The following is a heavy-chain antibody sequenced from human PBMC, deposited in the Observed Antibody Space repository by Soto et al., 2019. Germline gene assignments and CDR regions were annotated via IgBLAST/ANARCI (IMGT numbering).Heavy chain of an antibody. Sequence: QVQLVQSGAEVKKPGASVKVSCKASGYTFTSYYMHWVRRAPGQGLEWMGIINPSGGSTSYAQKFQGRVTMTRDTSTSTVYMELSSLRSEDTAVYYCARDFVVVPSALYYFDYWGQGTLVTVSS. D-gene: IGHD2-2*01. V-gene: IGHV1-46*03. J-gene: IGHJ4*02. CDR1: GYTFTSYY. CDR2: INPSGGST. CDR3: ARDFVVVPSALYYFDY.